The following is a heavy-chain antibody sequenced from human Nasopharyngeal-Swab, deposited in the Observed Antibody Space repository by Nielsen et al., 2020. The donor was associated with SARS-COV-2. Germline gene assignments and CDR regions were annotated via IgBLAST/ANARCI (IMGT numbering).Heavy chain of an antibody. Sequence: SVKVSCKASGGTFSSYAISWVRQAPGQGLEWMGGIIPIFGTANYAQKFQGRVTITADESTSTAYMELSSLRPEDTAVYYCARCLVLGAARYFDYWGQGTLVTVSS. V-gene: IGHV1-69*13. CDR1: GGTFSSYA. D-gene: IGHD6-6*01. J-gene: IGHJ4*02. CDR3: ARCLVLGAARYFDY. CDR2: IIPIFGTA.